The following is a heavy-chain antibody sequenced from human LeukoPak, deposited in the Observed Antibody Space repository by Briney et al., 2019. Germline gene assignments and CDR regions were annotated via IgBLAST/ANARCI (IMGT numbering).Heavy chain of an antibody. D-gene: IGHD3-3*01. V-gene: IGHV3-11*04. CDR2: ISSSGTTAI. J-gene: IGHJ4*02. CDR3: ARDRVGSADFWSGYYTGTFDY. CDR1: GFIFSDYY. Sequence: GGSLRLSCAASGFIFSDYYMSWIRQAPGKGLEWVSYISSSGTTAIYYADSVKGRFTISRDNAKNSLYLQMNSLRPEDTAVYYCARDRVGSADFWSGYYTGTFDYWGQGTLVTVSS.